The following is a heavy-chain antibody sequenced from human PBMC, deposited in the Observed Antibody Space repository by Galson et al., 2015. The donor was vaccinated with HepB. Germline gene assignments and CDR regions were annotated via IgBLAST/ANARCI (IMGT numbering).Heavy chain of an antibody. V-gene: IGHV1-2*06. CDR1: GYTFTGYY. CDR3: AREGVTGTTGYYYYYMDV. Sequence: SVKVSCKASGYTFTGYYMHWVRQAPGQGLEWMGRINPNSGGTNYAQKFQGRVTMTRDTSISTAYMELSRLRSDDTAAYYCAREGVTGTTGYYYYYMDVWGKGTTVTVSS. J-gene: IGHJ6*03. D-gene: IGHD1-7*01. CDR2: INPNSGGT.